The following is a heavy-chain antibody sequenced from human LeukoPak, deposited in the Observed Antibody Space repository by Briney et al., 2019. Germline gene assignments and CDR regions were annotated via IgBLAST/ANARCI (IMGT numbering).Heavy chain of an antibody. J-gene: IGHJ2*01. CDR2: ISSSGNS. V-gene: IGHV4-39*01. CDR1: GGSISNTNYY. D-gene: IGHD1-1*01. CDR3: ARPQAQLNWYFDL. Sequence: SETLSLTCSVSGGSISNTNYYWGWIRQPPGKGLEWVGSISSSGNSYYNPSLKSRVTISVDTSKNQFSLKLSSLTAADTAVYYCARPQAQLNWYFDLWGRGTLLTVSS.